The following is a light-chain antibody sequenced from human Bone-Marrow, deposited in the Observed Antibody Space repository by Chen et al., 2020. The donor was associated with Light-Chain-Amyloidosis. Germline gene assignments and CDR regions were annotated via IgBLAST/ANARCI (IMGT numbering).Light chain of an antibody. J-gene: IGLJ1*01. Sequence: QSALTQPASVSGSPGQSITISCTGTSSDVGGYNYLSWYQQHPGKAPKLMIYDVSNRPSGVSNRCSGSKSGNTASLTISGLQPEDEADYYCNSYRSSSTPYVVGTGTKVTVL. CDR3: NSYRSSSTPYV. CDR1: SSDVGGYNY. V-gene: IGLV2-14*03. CDR2: DVS.